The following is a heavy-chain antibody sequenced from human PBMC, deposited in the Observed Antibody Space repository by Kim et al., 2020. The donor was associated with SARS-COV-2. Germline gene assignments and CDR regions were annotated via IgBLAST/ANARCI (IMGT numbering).Heavy chain of an antibody. CDR1: GDSVSSNSAA. D-gene: IGHD6-13*01. V-gene: IGHV6-1*01. CDR2: TYYRSKWYN. J-gene: IGHJ6*02. Sequence: SQTLSLTCAISGDSVSSNSAAWNWIRQSPSRGLEWLGRTYYRSKWYNDYAVSVKSRITINPDTSKNQSSLQLNSVTPEDTAVYYCASARIAAAGTRFYYYSGMDVWGQGTTVTVSS. CDR3: ASARIAAAGTRFYYYSGMDV.